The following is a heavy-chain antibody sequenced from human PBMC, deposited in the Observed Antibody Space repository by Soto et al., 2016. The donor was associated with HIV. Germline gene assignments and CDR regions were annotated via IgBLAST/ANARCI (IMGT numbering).Heavy chain of an antibody. CDR1: GYSFTSYG. V-gene: IGHV1-18*01. Sequence: QVQLVQSGAEVKKPGASVKVSCKTSGYSFTSYGLSWVRQAPGQGLEWMGWISAYDGEPNYEQRLQGRVTMTTDRSTRTAYMELRNLRSDDTAVYYCAREDGYGGYARMDVWGQGDHGHRLL. D-gene: IGHD5-12*01. CDR3: AREDGYGGYARMDV. CDR2: ISAYDGEP. J-gene: IGHJ6*02.